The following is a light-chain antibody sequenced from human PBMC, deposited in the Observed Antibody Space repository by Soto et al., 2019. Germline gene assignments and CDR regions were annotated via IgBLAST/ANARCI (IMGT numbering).Light chain of an antibody. CDR3: QQRINWPLT. J-gene: IGKJ4*01. V-gene: IGKV3-11*01. CDR1: QSVSNF. Sequence: EIVFTQYTATPSLSPGKRATLSCRASQSVSNFLAWYQQKAGQAPRLLIYDTSNRAGGIPARFSGSGSGTDFTLTISSLEPEDFAVYYCQQRINWPLTFGGGTKVDIK. CDR2: DTS.